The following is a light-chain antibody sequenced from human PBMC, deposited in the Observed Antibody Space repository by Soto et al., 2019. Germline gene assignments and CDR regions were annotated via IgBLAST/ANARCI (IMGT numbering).Light chain of an antibody. CDR2: HAS. Sequence: EIVMTQSPATVSVSLGERATLSCRASQSVSSNLAWYQQKPGQAPRLLIFHASTRATGIPARFSGSGSGTDFTLTISSLEPEDFAVYYCQQRSSWPITFGQGTRLEI. CDR3: QQRSSWPIT. J-gene: IGKJ5*01. CDR1: QSVSSN. V-gene: IGKV3-11*01.